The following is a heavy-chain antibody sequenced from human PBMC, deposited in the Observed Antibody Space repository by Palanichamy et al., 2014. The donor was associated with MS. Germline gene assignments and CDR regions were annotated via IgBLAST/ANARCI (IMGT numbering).Heavy chain of an antibody. CDR3: ATVYCSGGSCPPIFDY. Sequence: QAPGKGLEWMGGFDPEDGETIYAQKFQGRVTMTEDTSTDTAYMELSSLRSEDTAVYYCATVYCSGGSCPPIFDYWGQGTLVTVSS. CDR2: FDPEDGET. D-gene: IGHD2-15*01. J-gene: IGHJ4*02. V-gene: IGHV1-24*01.